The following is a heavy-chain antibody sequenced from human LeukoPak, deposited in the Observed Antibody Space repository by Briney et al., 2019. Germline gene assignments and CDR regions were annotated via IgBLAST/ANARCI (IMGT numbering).Heavy chain of an antibody. Sequence: PGASLGLSCAASGFTFSSYAMSWVRQAPGKGLEGVSAISGSGGSTYYADSVKGRFTISRDNSKNTLYLQMNSLRAEDTAVYYCAKALHESGYSYYYYYYGMDVWGQGTTVTVSS. V-gene: IGHV3-23*01. CDR1: GFTFSSYA. J-gene: IGHJ6*02. D-gene: IGHD3-3*01. CDR3: AKALHESGYSYYYYYYGMDV. CDR2: ISGSGGST.